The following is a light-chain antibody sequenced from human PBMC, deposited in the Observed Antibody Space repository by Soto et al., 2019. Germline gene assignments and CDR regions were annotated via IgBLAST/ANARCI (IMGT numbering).Light chain of an antibody. V-gene: IGKV1-13*02. Sequence: IQMTQSPSSLSASFGDTGTITCRASQSISNYLHWFQQKPGKAPKLLIYDASSLESGVPQRFSGSGSGTDFTLTISCLQSEDFATYYCQQYYSYPRTFGEGTKV. J-gene: IGKJ1*01. CDR3: QQYYSYPRT. CDR1: QSISNY. CDR2: DAS.